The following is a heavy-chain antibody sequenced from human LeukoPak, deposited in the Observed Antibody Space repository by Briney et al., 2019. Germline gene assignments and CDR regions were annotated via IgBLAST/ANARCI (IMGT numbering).Heavy chain of an antibody. CDR2: IYYSGST. CDR3: ARDTADYYGSGSYNLAGRDFGMDV. Sequence: SETLSLTCTVSGGSISSSNNYYWGWIRQPPGKGLEWIANIYYSGSTNYNPSLKSRVTISVDTSKKQFSLKLSSVTAADTAVYYCARDTADYYGSGSYNLAGRDFGMDVWGQGTTVTVSS. D-gene: IGHD3-10*01. V-gene: IGHV4-39*07. CDR1: GGSISSSNNYY. J-gene: IGHJ6*02.